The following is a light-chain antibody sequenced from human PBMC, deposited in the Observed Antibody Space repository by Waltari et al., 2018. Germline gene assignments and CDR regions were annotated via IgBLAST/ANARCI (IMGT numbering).Light chain of an antibody. CDR1: QSLVNSDGNTY. V-gene: IGKV2-30*01. Sequence: QSLVNSDGNTYLVWFQQRPGQSPRRLIYKVANRESGVPDIFSGSGSDTDVTLKISRVEADDVGVYYCMQGTYWPYTFGQGTRLDI. J-gene: IGKJ2*01. CDR3: MQGTYWPYT. CDR2: KVA.